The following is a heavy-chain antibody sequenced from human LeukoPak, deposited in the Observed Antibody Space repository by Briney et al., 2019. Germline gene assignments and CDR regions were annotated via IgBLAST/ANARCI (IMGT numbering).Heavy chain of an antibody. Sequence: GGSLRLSCAGSGFIVSSNYMSWVRQAAGKGLEWVSVIYGSSRTYYADSVKGRFTISRDNSKNTVYLQMDSLRAEDTAVYYCARDRADGYNYGDYFDNWGQGTLVTVSS. V-gene: IGHV3-66*01. CDR3: ARDRADGYNYGDYFDN. D-gene: IGHD5-18*01. J-gene: IGHJ4*02. CDR2: IYGSSRT. CDR1: GFIVSSNY.